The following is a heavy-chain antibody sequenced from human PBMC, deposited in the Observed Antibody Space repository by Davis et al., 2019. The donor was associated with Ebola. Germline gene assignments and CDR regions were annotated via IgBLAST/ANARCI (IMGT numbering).Heavy chain of an antibody. J-gene: IGHJ4*02. Sequence: ASVTVSCKASGYTFTSYAMHWVRQAPGQGLEWMGWISAYNGNTNYAQKLQGRVTMTTDTSTSTAYMELRSLRSYDTAVYYCARAVAATWSPFDNWGQGTLVTVSS. CDR1: GYTFTSYA. V-gene: IGHV1-18*04. D-gene: IGHD6-19*01. CDR3: ARAVAATWSPFDN. CDR2: ISAYNGNT.